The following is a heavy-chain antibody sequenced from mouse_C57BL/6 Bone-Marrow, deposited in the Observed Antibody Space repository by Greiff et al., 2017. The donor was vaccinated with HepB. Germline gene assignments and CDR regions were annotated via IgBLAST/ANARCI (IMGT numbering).Heavy chain of an antibody. V-gene: IGHV1-72*01. D-gene: IGHD2-4*01. CDR1: GYTFTSYW. Sequence: QVQLQQSGAELVKPGASVKLSCKASGYTFTSYWMHWVKQRPGRGLEWIGRIDPNSGGTKYNEKFKSKATLTVDKPSSTAYMQLSSLTSEDSAVYYCAREGASIYYDYDGAWFAYWGQGTLVTVSA. J-gene: IGHJ3*01. CDR2: IDPNSGGT. CDR3: AREGASIYYDYDGAWFAY.